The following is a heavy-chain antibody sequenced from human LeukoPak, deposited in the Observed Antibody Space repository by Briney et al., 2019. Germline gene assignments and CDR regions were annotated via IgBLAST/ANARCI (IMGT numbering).Heavy chain of an antibody. J-gene: IGHJ5*02. CDR3: ARRGSGRENWFDP. D-gene: IGHD3-10*01. CDR1: GGSFSGYY. Sequence: SETLSLTRAVYGGSFSGYYWSWIRQPPGKGLEWIGEINHSGSTNYNPSLKSRVTISVDTSKNQFSLKLSSVTAADTAVYYCARRGSGRENWFDPWGQGTLVTVSS. V-gene: IGHV4-34*01. CDR2: INHSGST.